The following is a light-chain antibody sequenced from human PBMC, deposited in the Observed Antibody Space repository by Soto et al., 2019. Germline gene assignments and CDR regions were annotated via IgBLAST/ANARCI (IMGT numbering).Light chain of an antibody. J-gene: IGKJ1*01. Sequence: EIVMTQSPATLSVSPGERATLSCRASQSVSSNLAWYQQKPGQAPRLLIYGASTRATGIPARFSGSGSGTEITLTISSLQPEDFAVYYCQHYNNWPRTFGQGTKVEIK. CDR2: GAS. CDR3: QHYNNWPRT. V-gene: IGKV3-15*01. CDR1: QSVSSN.